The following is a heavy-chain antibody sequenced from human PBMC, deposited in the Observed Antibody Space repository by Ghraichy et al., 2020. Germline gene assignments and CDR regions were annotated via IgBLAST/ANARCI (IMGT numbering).Heavy chain of an antibody. V-gene: IGHV3-23*01. J-gene: IGHJ4*02. CDR1: GLTFSSHA. Sequence: GGSLRLSCAASGLTFSSHAMTWVRQAPGEGLEWVSTITGSGGVTYFVDSVKGRFTISRDNSKNTLYLQLHSVVNEDTAIYYCTPCQTISGTCYCDYWGQGTLVTVSS. CDR3: TPCQTISGTCYCDY. D-gene: IGHD1-1*01. CDR2: ITGSGGVT.